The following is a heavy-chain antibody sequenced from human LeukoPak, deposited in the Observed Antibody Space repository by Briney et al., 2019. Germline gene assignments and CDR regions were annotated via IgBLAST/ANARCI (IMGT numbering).Heavy chain of an antibody. CDR1: GFTFSDYY. D-gene: IGHD1-1*01. Sequence: GGSLRLSCAASGFTFSDYYMSWIRQAPGKGLEWVSYISSSGSTIYYADSVKGRFTISRDNAKDSLYLQMNSPRAEDTAVYYCASSRYPRDYYYGMDVWGQGTTVTVSS. CDR3: ASSRYPRDYYYGMDV. V-gene: IGHV3-11*01. CDR2: ISSSGSTI. J-gene: IGHJ6*02.